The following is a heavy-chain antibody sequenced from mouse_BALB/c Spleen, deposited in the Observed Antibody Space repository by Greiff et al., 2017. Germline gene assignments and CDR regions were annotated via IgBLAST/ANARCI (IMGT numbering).Heavy chain of an antibody. Sequence: VKVVESGPGLVAPSQSLSITCTVSGFSLTSYGVHWVRQPPGKGLEWLGVIWAGGSTNYNSALMSRLSISKDNSKSQVFLKMNSLQTDDTAMYYGAREGWIRRGRSSYYFDYWGQGTTLTVAS. CDR3: AREGWIRRGRSSYYFDY. J-gene: IGHJ2*01. V-gene: IGHV2-9*02. CDR2: IWAGGST. CDR1: GFSLTSYG. D-gene: IGHD2-2*01.